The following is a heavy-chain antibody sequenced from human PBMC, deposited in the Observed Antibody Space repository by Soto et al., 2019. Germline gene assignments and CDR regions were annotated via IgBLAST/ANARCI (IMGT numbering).Heavy chain of an antibody. V-gene: IGHV2-26*01. CDR2: IDSSGEK. CDR1: GLSITDSEMG. Sequence: QVTLKESGPVLVKPTETLTLRCTVSGLSITDSEMGGSWIRQPPGQPLERLAHIDSSGEKSYRTFLKSRLAISKDTTKSQIVLTMTNMDPADTATYYCARRHLAVAVSPWFDPWGQGIPVTVSS. D-gene: IGHD6-19*01. CDR3: ARRHLAVAVSPWFDP. J-gene: IGHJ5*02.